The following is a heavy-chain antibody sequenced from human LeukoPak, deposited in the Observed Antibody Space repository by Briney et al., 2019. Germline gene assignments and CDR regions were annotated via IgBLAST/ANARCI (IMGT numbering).Heavy chain of an antibody. J-gene: IGHJ6*02. Sequence: GGSLRLSCAASGFTFSSYAMSWVRQAPGKGLEWVSAISGNGGGTYYADSVKGRFTISRDNSKNTLYLQMNSLRAEDTAVYYCAKVQYPLDGMDVWGQGTTVTVSS. CDR1: GFTFSSYA. D-gene: IGHD2-2*01. CDR3: AKVQYPLDGMDV. CDR2: ISGNGGGT. V-gene: IGHV3-23*01.